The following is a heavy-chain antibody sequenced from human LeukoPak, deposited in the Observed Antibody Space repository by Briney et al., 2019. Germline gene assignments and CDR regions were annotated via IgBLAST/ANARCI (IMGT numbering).Heavy chain of an antibody. D-gene: IGHD3-22*01. Sequence: ASVKVSCKASGGTFSSYAISWGRRAPGQGVGGMGGISPIFGTANYAQKFQGRVTITSDESTSTAYMEVSSVRSEDTAVYYCARAYYDSSGSLAPFDYWGQGTLVTVSS. V-gene: IGHV1-69*13. CDR3: ARAYYDSSGSLAPFDY. CDR1: GGTFSSYA. J-gene: IGHJ4*02. CDR2: ISPIFGTA.